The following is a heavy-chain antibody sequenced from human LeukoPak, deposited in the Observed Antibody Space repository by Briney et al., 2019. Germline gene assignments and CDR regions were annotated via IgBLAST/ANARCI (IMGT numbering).Heavy chain of an antibody. J-gene: IGHJ4*02. V-gene: IGHV3-23*01. CDR3: ARDVCIIIGGGDC. Sequence: GGSLRHSCPASGYSFHTFGMTWSGLAPGKGREWGAIDSISGGSTHYADAVEGRLPISEDTSKTTLYLQFNSLRAEDTAVYYCARDVCIIIGGGDCWGLGTLVTVSS. CDR2: DSISGGST. CDR1: GYSFHTFG. D-gene: IGHD3-16*01.